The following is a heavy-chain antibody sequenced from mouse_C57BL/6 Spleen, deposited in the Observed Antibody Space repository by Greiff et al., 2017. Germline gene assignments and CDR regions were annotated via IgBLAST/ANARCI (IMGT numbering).Heavy chain of an antibody. CDR2: IDPGNGNT. J-gene: IGHJ2*01. Sequence: QVQLQQSGAELVRPGASVKLSCKASGYTFKNNGIRWVKQRTGQGLEWIGEIDPGNGNTYYTQKFKGKATLTADKSSSTAYLELRSLTSEDSAVYFCARSLYYNGSCDADDWGNGTTLTVAT. V-gene: IGHV1-81*01. CDR3: ARSLYYNGSCDADD. D-gene: IGHD1-1*01. CDR1: GYTFKNNG.